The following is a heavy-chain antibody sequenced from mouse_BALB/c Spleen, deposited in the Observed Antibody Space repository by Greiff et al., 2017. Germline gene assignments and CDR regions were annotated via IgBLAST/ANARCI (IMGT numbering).Heavy chain of an antibody. CDR1: GFSLTSYG. Sequence: QVQLKQSGPDLVAPSQSLSITCTVSGFSLTSYGVHWVRQPPGKGLEWLVVIWSDGSTTYNSALKSRLSISKDNSKSQVFLKMNSLQTDDTAMYYCARHGGNYGYYAMDYWGQGTSVTVSS. CDR2: IWSDGST. CDR3: ARHGGNYGYYAMDY. V-gene: IGHV2-6-2*01. J-gene: IGHJ4*01. D-gene: IGHD1-1*02.